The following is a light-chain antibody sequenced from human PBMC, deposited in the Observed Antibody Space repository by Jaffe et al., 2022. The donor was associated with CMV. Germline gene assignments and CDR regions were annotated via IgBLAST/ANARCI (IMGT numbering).Light chain of an antibody. Sequence: DIVMTQSPDSLAVSLGERATINCKSSQSVLYSSNRKNYLAWHQQKPGQPPKLLIYWASTRESGVPDRFSGSGSGTDFTLTISSLQAEDVAVYYCQQYYNTPFTFGPGTKVEIK. J-gene: IGKJ3*01. CDR3: QQYYNTPFT. V-gene: IGKV4-1*01. CDR1: QSVLYSSNRKNY. CDR2: WAS.